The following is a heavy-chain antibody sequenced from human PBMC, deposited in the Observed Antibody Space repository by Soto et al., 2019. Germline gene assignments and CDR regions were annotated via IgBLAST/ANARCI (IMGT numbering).Heavy chain of an antibody. V-gene: IGHV3-30*18. Sequence: QVQLVESGGGVVQPGRSLRLSCAASGFTFSSYGMHWVRQAPGKGLEWVAVISYDGSNKYYADSVKGRFTISRDNSKNTLYLQMNSLRAEDTAVYYCAKMLWAGNSGFDYWGQGTLVTVSS. CDR3: AKMLWAGNSGFDY. J-gene: IGHJ4*02. CDR2: ISYDGSNK. D-gene: IGHD6-19*01. CDR1: GFTFSSYG.